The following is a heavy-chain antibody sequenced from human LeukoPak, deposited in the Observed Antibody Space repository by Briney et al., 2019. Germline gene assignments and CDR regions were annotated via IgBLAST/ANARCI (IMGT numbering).Heavy chain of an antibody. CDR3: AKDIGSSWYRDAFDI. D-gene: IGHD6-13*01. V-gene: IGHV3-9*01. J-gene: IGHJ3*02. Sequence: GRSLRLSCAASGFTFDDYAMHWVRQAPGKGLEWVSGISWNSGSIGYADSVKGRFTISRDNAKNSLYLQMNSLRAEDTALYYCAKDIGSSWYRDAFDIWGQGTMVTVYS. CDR1: GFTFDDYA. CDR2: ISWNSGSI.